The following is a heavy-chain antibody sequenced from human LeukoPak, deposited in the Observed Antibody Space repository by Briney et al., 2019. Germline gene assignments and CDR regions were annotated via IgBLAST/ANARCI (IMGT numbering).Heavy chain of an antibody. V-gene: IGHV3-30*02. J-gene: IGHJ4*02. D-gene: IGHD3-10*01. CDR3: AKEWDYYYGSGSYYPDY. Sequence: GGSLRLSCAASGFTFNSFNMNWVRQAPGKGLEWVAFIRYDGSNKYYADSVKGRFTISRDNSKNTVYLQMNSLRAEDTAVYYCAKEWDYYYGSGSYYPDYWGQGTLVTVSS. CDR1: GFTFNSFN. CDR2: IRYDGSNK.